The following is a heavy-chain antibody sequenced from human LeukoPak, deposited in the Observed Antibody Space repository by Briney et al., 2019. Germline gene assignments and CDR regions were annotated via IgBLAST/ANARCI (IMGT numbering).Heavy chain of an antibody. J-gene: IGHJ4*02. CDR2: INIDGSST. D-gene: IGHD3-10*01. CDR3: ARETETSGSLHFDY. CDR1: GFTFSAYW. Sequence: PGGTLRLSCAASGFTFSAYWMHWVRQAPGKGLGWVGLINIDGSSTAYADSVKGRFTISRDNAKNTLHLQMNSLRAEDTAVYYCARETETSGSLHFDYWGQGTLVTVSS. V-gene: IGHV3-74*01.